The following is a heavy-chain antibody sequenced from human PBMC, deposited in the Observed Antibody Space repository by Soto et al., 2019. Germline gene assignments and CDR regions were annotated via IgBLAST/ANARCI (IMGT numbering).Heavy chain of an antibody. V-gene: IGHV3-23*01. J-gene: IGHJ6*02. CDR2: ISGSGGST. Sequence: EVQLLESGGGLVQPGGSLRLSCAASGFTFSSYAMSWVRQAPGKGLEWVSAISGSGGSTYYADSVKGRFTISRDNSKNTLYLQMNSLRAEDTAVYYCAKGMSVVEYYYYGMDVWGQGTTVTVSS. CDR1: GFTFSSYA. CDR3: AKGMSVVEYYYYGMDV. D-gene: IGHD2-2*01.